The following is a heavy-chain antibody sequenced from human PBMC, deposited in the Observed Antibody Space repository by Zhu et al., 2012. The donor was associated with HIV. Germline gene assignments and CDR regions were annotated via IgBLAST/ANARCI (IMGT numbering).Heavy chain of an antibody. Sequence: QVHLQQWGTGLLKPSETLALICAVYGGAFSGYYWTWVRQAPGKGLEWIGEINHSDATNYNPSLKSRVTISVDTSKSQFSLKLTSVTAADTAVYYCASGAYLNFWGQGNLATVSS. CDR3: ASGAYLNF. CDR2: INHSDAT. J-gene: IGHJ4*02. V-gene: IGHV4-34*02. CDR1: GGAFSGYY.